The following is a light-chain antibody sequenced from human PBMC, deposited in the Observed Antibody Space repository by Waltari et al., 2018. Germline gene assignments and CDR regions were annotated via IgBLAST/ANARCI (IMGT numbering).Light chain of an antibody. V-gene: IGLV1-44*01. CDR1: SSDIDPNT. Sequence: QSVLTQPPSASGTPGQRVTISCSGSSSDIDPNTVSWYQQVPGTAPKLLIYTDAQRPSGVPARFSGSKSGTSASLAINGLQSEDEAYYYCEAWHDSLNGWVFGGGTKLTVL. J-gene: IGLJ3*02. CDR2: TDA. CDR3: EAWHDSLNGWV.